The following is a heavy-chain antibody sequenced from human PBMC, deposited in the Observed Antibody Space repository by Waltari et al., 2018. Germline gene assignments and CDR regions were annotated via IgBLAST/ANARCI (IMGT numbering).Heavy chain of an antibody. Sequence: EVQLLESGGGLEQPGGSLRLPCAASGFALDTFYMTWVRQAPGGGLEWVSAISDSGATTYYADSVKGRFTISRDNYKKMLYLQMSSLRVDDTAVYYCATYGQSPRNDQWGQGTQLTVSS. CDR2: ISDSGATT. CDR3: ATYGQSPRNDQ. V-gene: IGHV3-23*01. D-gene: IGHD2-2*01. J-gene: IGHJ1*01. CDR1: GFALDTFY.